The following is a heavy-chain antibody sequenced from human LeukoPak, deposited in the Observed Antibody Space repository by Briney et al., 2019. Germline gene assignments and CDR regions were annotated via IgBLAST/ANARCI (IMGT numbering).Heavy chain of an antibody. CDR3: AKGVRFGVVIASYYFDY. V-gene: IGHV3-9*01. CDR2: ISWNSGSI. Sequence: GGSLRLSCAASGFTFDDYAMHWVRQAPGQGLVWFSFISWNSGSIGYADSVKGRFTISRDNAKNSLYLQMNSLRAEDTALYYCAKGVRFGVVIASYYFDYWGQGTLVTVSS. J-gene: IGHJ4*02. D-gene: IGHD3-3*01. CDR1: GFTFDDYA.